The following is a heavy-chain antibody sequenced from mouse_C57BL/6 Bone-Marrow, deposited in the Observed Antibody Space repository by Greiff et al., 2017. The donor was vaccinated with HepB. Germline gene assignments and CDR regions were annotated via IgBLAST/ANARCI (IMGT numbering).Heavy chain of an antibody. J-gene: IGHJ2*01. V-gene: IGHV5-6*01. D-gene: IGHD1-1*01. CDR2: ISSGGSYT. Sequence: EVNVVESGGDLVKPGGSLKLSCAASGFTFSSYGMSWVRQTPDKRLEWVATISSGGSYTYYTDSVKGRFTISRDNAKNTLYLQMSSLKSEDTAMYYCARPHYYGSSYSFDYWGQGTTLTVSS. CDR1: GFTFSSYG. CDR3: ARPHYYGSSYSFDY.